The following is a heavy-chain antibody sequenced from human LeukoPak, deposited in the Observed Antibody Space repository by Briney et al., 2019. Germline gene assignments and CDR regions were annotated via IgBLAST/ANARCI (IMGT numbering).Heavy chain of an antibody. D-gene: IGHD3-22*01. CDR1: GFLLMASGVG. J-gene: IGHJ4*02. V-gene: IGHV2-5*02. CDR3: AHYFIPRYYYESTGYYYGWFDY. Sequence: SGATVVNLTRLLRLTCNFSGFLLMASGVGVDWIRQPRGKALEWHELLYCDDDKCYNPFLKSRLTTIMATSKHQVVLTMANMDPVDTAPYYRAHYFIPRYYYESTGYYYGWFDYWGQGTLVTVSS. CDR2: LYCDDDK.